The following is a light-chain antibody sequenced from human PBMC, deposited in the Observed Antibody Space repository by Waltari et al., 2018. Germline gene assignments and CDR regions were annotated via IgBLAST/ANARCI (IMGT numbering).Light chain of an antibody. J-gene: IGKJ4*01. V-gene: IGKV1-16*02. CDR3: QQYNSYPFT. CDR2: ATS. Sequence: DIQMTQSPSSLSASVGDRVTITGRASQGINKSLAWFQQKPGKAPNSLIYATSSLQSGVPSKFSGSGSGTAFTLTISSLQPEDFATYYCQQYNSYPFTFGGGTKVEIK. CDR1: QGINKS.